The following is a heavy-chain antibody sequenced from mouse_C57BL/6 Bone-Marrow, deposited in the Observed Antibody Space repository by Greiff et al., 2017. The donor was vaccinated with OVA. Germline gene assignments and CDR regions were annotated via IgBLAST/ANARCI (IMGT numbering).Heavy chain of an antibody. Sequence: VQLQQSGPELVKPGASVKISCKASGYTFTDYYMNWVNQSHGKSLEWIGDINPNNGGTSYNQKFKGKATLTVDKSSSTAYMQLRSLTSEDSAVYYCANPDDYWGQGTLVTVSA. J-gene: IGHJ3*01. CDR2: INPNNGGT. V-gene: IGHV1-26*01. CDR3: ANPDDY. CDR1: GYTFTDYY.